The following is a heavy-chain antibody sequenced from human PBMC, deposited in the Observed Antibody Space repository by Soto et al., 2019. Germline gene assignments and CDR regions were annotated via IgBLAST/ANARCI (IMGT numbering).Heavy chain of an antibody. D-gene: IGHD3-22*01. Sequence: PSGTLSLSCTVSRGSIGSSRYYCAGIRQPPGKGLEWIGSIYYSGSTYYNPSLKSRVNISVDTSKNQFSLKLSSVTAADTAVYYCACLYYDASSGYWGLFDYWGPGTLVTVS. CDR3: ACLYYDASSGYWGLFDY. V-gene: IGHV4-39*01. CDR2: IYYSGST. CDR1: RGSIGSSRYY. J-gene: IGHJ4*02.